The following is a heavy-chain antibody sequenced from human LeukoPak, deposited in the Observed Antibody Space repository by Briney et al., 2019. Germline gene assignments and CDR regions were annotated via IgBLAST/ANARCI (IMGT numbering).Heavy chain of an antibody. D-gene: IGHD2-21*02. CDR1: GFTFSSYA. CDR3: AKAPVPYCGGDCLRVNYFDY. CDR2: ISGSGGST. V-gene: IGHV3-23*01. Sequence: GGSLRLSCAASGFTFSSYAMSWVRQAPGKGLEWVSAISGSGGSTYYADSVKGRFTISRDNSKNTLHLQMNRLRAEDTAVYYCAKAPVPYCGGDCLRVNYFDYWGQGTLVTVSS. J-gene: IGHJ4*02.